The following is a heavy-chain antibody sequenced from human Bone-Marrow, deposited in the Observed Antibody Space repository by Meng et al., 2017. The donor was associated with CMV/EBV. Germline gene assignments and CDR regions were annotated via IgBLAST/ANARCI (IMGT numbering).Heavy chain of an antibody. V-gene: IGHV3-48*03. CDR1: GFTFSSYE. CDR3: ARGVATLGY. D-gene: IGHD5-24*01. CDR2: ISSSGRTI. J-gene: IGHJ4*02. Sequence: GESLKISCAASGFTFSSYEMNWVRQAPGKGLEWVSHISSSGRTIYYADSVKGRFTISRDNSKNTLYLQMNSLRAEDTAVYYCARGVATLGYWGQGTLVTVSS.